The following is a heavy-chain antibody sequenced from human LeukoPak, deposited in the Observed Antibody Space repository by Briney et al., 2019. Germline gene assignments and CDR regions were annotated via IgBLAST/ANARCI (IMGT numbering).Heavy chain of an antibody. D-gene: IGHD1-1*01. CDR3: ARGAVGQRVWMGDAFDI. Sequence: SQTLSLTSALSGDSLSIKSAAWSWVRQSPSRGLEWLGRTYYRSKWYDDYAVSVKSRITINPNTSKNQFALQLISVIPEDTAVYYCARGAVGQRVWMGDAFDIWGQGTMVTVSS. V-gene: IGHV6-1*01. CDR1: GDSLSIKSAA. CDR2: TYYRSKWYD. J-gene: IGHJ3*02.